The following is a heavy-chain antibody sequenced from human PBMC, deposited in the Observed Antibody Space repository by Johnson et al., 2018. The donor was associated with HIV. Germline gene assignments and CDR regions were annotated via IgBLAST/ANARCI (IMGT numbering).Heavy chain of an antibody. CDR2: INWNGGST. Sequence: QLVESGGGLVQPGGSLRLSCAASGFSFSNYWMHWVRQPPGKGLVWVSRINWNGGSTGYADSVKGRFTISRDNSKNTLYLQMNSLRAEDTAVYYCARGVYSSSWYGAFDIWGQGTMVTVSS. V-gene: IGHV3-74*02. J-gene: IGHJ3*02. CDR1: GFSFSNYW. CDR3: ARGVYSSSWYGAFDI. D-gene: IGHD6-13*01.